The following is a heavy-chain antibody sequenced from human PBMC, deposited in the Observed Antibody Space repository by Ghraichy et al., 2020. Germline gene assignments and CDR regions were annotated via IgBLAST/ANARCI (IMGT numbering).Heavy chain of an antibody. Sequence: ASVKVSCKVSGYTLTELSMHWVRQAPGKGLEWMGGFDPEDGETIYAQKFQGRVTMTEDTSTDTAYMELSSLRSEDTAVYYCATDGRAVTNDYYYYMDVWGKGTTVTVSS. CDR3: ATDGRAVTNDYYYYMDV. J-gene: IGHJ6*03. V-gene: IGHV1-24*01. D-gene: IGHD2-8*01. CDR2: FDPEDGET. CDR1: GYTLTELS.